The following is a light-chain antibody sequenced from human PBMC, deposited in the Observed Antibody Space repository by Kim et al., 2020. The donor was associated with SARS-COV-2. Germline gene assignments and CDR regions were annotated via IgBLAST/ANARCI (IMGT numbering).Light chain of an antibody. J-gene: IGLJ3*02. CDR2: DTD. CDR3: LLFFGDFWV. CDR1: TGAVSRGFY. Sequence: PGGTVPLNCASSTGAVSRGFYPAWFQQKPGQAPRPLTYDTDKKHSWTPARFSDSLLGGKAALTLSGVQPEDEAEYYCLLFFGDFWVFGGGTQLTVL. V-gene: IGLV7-43*01.